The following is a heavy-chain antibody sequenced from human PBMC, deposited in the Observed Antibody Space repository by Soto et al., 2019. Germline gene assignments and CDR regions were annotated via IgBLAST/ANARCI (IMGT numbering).Heavy chain of an antibody. CDR1: GFTFSSYS. V-gene: IGHV3-48*02. Sequence: EVQLVESGGGLVQPGGSLRLSCAASGFTFSSYSMNWVRQAPGKGLEWDSYISSSSSTIYYADSVKGRFTISRDNAKNSLYLQMNSLRDEDTAVYYCARGGRFGEFNNFDYWGQGTLVTVSS. CDR2: ISSSSSTI. CDR3: ARGGRFGEFNNFDY. J-gene: IGHJ4*02. D-gene: IGHD3-10*01.